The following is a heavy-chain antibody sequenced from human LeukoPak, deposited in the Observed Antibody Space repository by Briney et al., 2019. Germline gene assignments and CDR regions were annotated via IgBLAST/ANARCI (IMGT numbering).Heavy chain of an antibody. J-gene: IGHJ4*02. CDR2: ISGTGGRT. CDR3: AKDPGPLFDGYFDS. Sequence: GGSLRLSCAASGFTFSSYGMHWVRQAPGKGLEWVSGISGTGGRTYYADSAKGRFTISRDNSKNTLYLQMDSLRAEDTAVYYCAKDPGPLFDGYFDSWGQGTLVTVSS. CDR1: GFTFSSYG. V-gene: IGHV3-23*01. D-gene: IGHD2-8*01.